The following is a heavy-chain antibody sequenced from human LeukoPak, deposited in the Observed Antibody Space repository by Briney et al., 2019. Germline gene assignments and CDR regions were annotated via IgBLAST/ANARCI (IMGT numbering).Heavy chain of an antibody. V-gene: IGHV3-23*01. Sequence: GGSLRLSCAASGFTFSSYAMSWVRQAPGKGLEWVSAISGSGGRTYYGDSVKGRFTISRDNSKNTLYLKMNSLRAEDKAVYYCAKGEMMVDPRTLDNWGQGTLVTVSS. J-gene: IGHJ4*02. CDR2: ISGSGGRT. CDR3: AKGEMMVDPRTLDN. D-gene: IGHD2-15*01. CDR1: GFTFSSYA.